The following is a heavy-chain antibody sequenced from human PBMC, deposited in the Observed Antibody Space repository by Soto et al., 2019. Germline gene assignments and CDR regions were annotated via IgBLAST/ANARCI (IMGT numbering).Heavy chain of an antibody. CDR1: GGSISSYY. J-gene: IGHJ4*02. D-gene: IGHD3-9*01. Sequence: SETLSLTCTVSGGSISSYYWSWIRQPPGKGLEWIGYIYYSGSTNYNPSLKSRVTISVDTSKNQFSLKLSSVTAADTAVYYCAGGRYDILTGYYREEFVYWGQGTLVTVSS. V-gene: IGHV4-59*01. CDR2: IYYSGST. CDR3: AGGRYDILTGYYREEFVY.